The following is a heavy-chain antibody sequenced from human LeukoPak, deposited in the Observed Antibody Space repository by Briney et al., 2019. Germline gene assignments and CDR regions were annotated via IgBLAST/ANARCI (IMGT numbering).Heavy chain of an antibody. CDR2: IYYSGSS. CDR3: ARDGEYCSSTSCYTNWFDP. CDR1: GGSISSGGYH. V-gene: IGHV4-31*03. D-gene: IGHD2-2*02. Sequence: SETLSLTCTVTGGSISSGGYHWSWIRQHPGKGLEWIGYIYYSGSSYYNPSLKSRVTISVDTSKNQFSLKLSSVTAADTAVYYCARDGEYCSSTSCYTNWFDPWGQGTLVTVSS. J-gene: IGHJ5*02.